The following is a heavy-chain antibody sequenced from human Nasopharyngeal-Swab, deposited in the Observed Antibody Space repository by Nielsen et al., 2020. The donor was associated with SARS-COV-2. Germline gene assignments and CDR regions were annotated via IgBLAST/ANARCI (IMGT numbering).Heavy chain of an antibody. CDR2: IGDKAHNYAT. V-gene: IGHV3-73*01. J-gene: IGHJ4*02. D-gene: IGHD4/OR15-4a*01. Sequence: GESLTISCAASGFVFSGSAIHWVRQASGRGLGLVGRIGDKAHNYATTYAASVKGRFTISRADSKNTAFLQMDSLNTEDTALYYCTTDYYFDYWGQGTLVSVSS. CDR1: GFVFSGSA. CDR3: TTDYYFDY.